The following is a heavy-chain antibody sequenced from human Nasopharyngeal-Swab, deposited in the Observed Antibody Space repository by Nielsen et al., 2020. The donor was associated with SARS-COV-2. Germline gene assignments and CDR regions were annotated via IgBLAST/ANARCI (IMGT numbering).Heavy chain of an antibody. D-gene: IGHD6-19*01. CDR2: ISSSSSYT. CDR3: ARVGAVMDY. Sequence: VGSLSPSCAPSGFTFSSYGMNWVRQAPGKGLEWVSSISSSSSYTYYADSVKGRFTISRDNAKNSLYLQMNSLRAEDTAVYYCARVGAVMDYLGQGTLVTVSS. V-gene: IGHV3-21*01. J-gene: IGHJ4*02. CDR1: GFTFSSYG.